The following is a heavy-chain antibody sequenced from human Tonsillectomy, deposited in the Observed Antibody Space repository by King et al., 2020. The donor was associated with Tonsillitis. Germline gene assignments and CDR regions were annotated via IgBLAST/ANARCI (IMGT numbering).Heavy chain of an antibody. J-gene: IGHJ5*02. CDR2: ISSSTYYI. V-gene: IGHV3-21*01. D-gene: IGHD4-17*01. CDR3: VRGLYGDMRPHNWFDP. CDR1: GFTFSSYS. Sequence: DVQLVESGGGLVKPGGSLRLSCAASGFTFSSYSMNWVRQAPGKGLEWVSSISSSTYYIYYADSMKGRFTISRDNAKNSLYLQMNSLRAEDTAVYYCVRGLYGDMRPHNWFDPWGQGTLVTVSS.